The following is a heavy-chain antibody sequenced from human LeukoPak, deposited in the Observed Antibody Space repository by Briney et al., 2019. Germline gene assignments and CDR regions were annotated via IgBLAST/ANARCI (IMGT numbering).Heavy chain of an antibody. CDR1: GDSIAATSYY. Sequence: SETLSLTCSVSGDSIAATSYYWAWIRQPPGKGLEWIGSIYYGGNINYDPSLQSRVTISIDTSKNQFSLSLTSVTAADTAVYFCARQIRYTYDPNWFHPWGQGTLVTVSP. V-gene: IGHV4-39*01. CDR3: ARQIRYTYDPNWFHP. D-gene: IGHD5-12*01. J-gene: IGHJ5*02. CDR2: IYYGGNI.